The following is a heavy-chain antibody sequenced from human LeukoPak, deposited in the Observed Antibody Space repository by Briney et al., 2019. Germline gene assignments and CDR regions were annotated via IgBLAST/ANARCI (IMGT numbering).Heavy chain of an antibody. D-gene: IGHD4/OR15-4a*01. V-gene: IGHV3-43*01. J-gene: IGHJ4*02. CDR3: TRDTDYGAATNYFDS. CDR2: ISWEGDTT. CDR1: GFTFDDYA. Sequence: VGSLRLSCAASGFTFDDYAMHWVRQAPGKGLEWVALISWEGDTTYYADSVRGRFTISRDNSKNSLYLQMNSLRTEDTAFYYCTRDTDYGAATNYFDSWGQGTRVSLSS.